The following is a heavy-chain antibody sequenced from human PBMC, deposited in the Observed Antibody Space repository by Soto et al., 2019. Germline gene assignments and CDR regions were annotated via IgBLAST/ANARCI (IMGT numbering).Heavy chain of an antibody. D-gene: IGHD4-17*01. V-gene: IGHV4-59*08. CDR3: ASGAPSRY. J-gene: IGHJ4*02. CDR1: GGSFSNYY. CDR2: IYNSGTT. Sequence: QMQLQESGPGLVKASETLSLTCSVSGGSFSNYYWAWIRQAPGKGLEWIGSIYNSGTTNYNPSLKSRVIXXIESSXXQFSXRXXXVTVSDSAVYYCASGAPSRYWGQGILVTVSS.